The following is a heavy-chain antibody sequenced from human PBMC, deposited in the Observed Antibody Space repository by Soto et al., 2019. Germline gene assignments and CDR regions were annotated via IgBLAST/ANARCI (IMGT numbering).Heavy chain of an antibody. V-gene: IGHV3-23*01. J-gene: IGHJ4*02. CDR1: GFTFSSYA. Sequence: GRSLRLSCAASGFTFSSYAMSWVRQAPGKGLEWVSAISGSGGSTSYADSVKGRFTISGDNSKNTLYLQMNSLRAEDTAVYYCAKPAFSGGYDDYFDYRGQGTLVTVSS. CDR2: ISGSGGST. CDR3: AKPAFSGGYDDYFDY. D-gene: IGHD2-15*01.